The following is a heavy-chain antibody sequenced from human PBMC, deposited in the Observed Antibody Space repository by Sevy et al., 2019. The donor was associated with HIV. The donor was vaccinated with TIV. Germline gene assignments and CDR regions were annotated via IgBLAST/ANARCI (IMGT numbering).Heavy chain of an antibody. J-gene: IGHJ3*02. V-gene: IGHV3-48*01. CDR3: AREWNYYGSGDAFDI. D-gene: IGHD3-10*01. CDR2: ISSSSSTI. CDR1: GFTFSSYS. Sequence: GESLKISCAASGFTFSSYSMNWVRQAPGKGLEWVSYISSSSSTIYYADSVKGRFTISRDNAKNSLYLQMNSLRAEDTAVYYCAREWNYYGSGDAFDIWGQGTMVTVSS.